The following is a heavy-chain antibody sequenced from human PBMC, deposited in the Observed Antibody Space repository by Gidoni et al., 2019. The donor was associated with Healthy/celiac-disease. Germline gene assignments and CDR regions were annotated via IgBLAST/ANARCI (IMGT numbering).Heavy chain of an antibody. CDR2: ISWNSGSI. CDR3: ASQSIEADAFDI. Sequence: EVQLVESGGGLVQPGRSLRLSCAASAFTFDDYAMHWVRQAPGKGLEWVSGISWNSGSIGYADSVKGRFTISRDNAKNSLYLQMNSLRAEDMALYYCASQSIEADAFDIWGQGTMVTVSS. J-gene: IGHJ3*02. CDR1: AFTFDDYA. V-gene: IGHV3-9*03.